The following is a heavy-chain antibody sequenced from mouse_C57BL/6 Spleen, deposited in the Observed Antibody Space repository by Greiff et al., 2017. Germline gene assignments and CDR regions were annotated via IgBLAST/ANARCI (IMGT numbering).Heavy chain of an antibody. CDR1: GYTFTSYD. CDR2: IYPRDGST. D-gene: IGHD2-4*01. V-gene: IGHV1-85*01. CDR3: ARRRLYDYDEGVYYYAMDY. Sequence: QVQLQQSGSELVKPGASVKLSCKASGYTFTSYDINWVKQRPGQGLEWIGWIYPRDGSTKYNEKFKGKATLTVDPSSSTAYMELHSLTSEDSAVYFCARRRLYDYDEGVYYYAMDYWGQGTSVTVSS. J-gene: IGHJ4*01.